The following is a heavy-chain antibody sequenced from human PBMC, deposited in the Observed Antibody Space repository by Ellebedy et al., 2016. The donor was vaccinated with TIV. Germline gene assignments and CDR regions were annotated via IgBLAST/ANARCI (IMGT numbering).Heavy chain of an antibody. Sequence: ASVKVSCKASGYTFTTYAMHWVRQAPGQGLEWMGWINAGNGNTKYSQNFQGRVTINADRSTGTPYMELNSLRSEDTAVYYCARVEADGTGADFWGQGTLVTVSS. D-gene: IGHD6-13*01. CDR2: INAGNGNT. CDR3: ARVEADGTGADF. J-gene: IGHJ4*02. V-gene: IGHV1-3*01. CDR1: GYTFTTYA.